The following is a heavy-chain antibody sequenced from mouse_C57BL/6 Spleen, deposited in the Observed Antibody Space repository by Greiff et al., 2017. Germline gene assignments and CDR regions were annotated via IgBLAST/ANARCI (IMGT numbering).Heavy chain of an antibody. CDR3: ARGLLYAMDY. J-gene: IGHJ4*01. D-gene: IGHD1-1*01. V-gene: IGHV1-82*01. CDR2: IYPGDGDT. CDR1: GYAFSSSW. Sequence: LQESGPELVKPGASVKISCKASGYAFSSSWMNWVKQRPGKGLEWIGRIYPGDGDTNYNGKFKGKATLTADKSSSTAYMQLSSLTSEDSAVYFCARGLLYAMDYWGQGTSVTVSS.